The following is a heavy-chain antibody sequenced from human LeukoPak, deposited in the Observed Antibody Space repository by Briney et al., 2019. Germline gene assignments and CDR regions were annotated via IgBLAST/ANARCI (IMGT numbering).Heavy chain of an antibody. V-gene: IGHV3-23*01. Sequence: GGSLRLSCAASGFTFSSYAMSWVRQAPGKGLEWVSGITSGGITYYTDSVKGRFTISRDNSKNTLYLQMNSLRAEDTALYSCAKDLWSWGGPDYWGQGTLVTVSS. D-gene: IGHD1-26*01. CDR3: AKDLWSWGGPDY. CDR2: ITSGGIT. J-gene: IGHJ4*02. CDR1: GFTFSSYA.